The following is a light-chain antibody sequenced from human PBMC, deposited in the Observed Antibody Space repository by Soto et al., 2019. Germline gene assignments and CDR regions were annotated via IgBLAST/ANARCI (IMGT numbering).Light chain of an antibody. CDR2: AAS. J-gene: IGKJ5*01. V-gene: IGKV3D-15*01. CDR1: QSISDN. Sequence: EIVVTQSPATLSVSPGDRATLSCRASQSISDNVAWYQQKPGQAPRLLIFAASIRATGIPARFSGSGSGTEFTLTISSLQSEDFAIYFCQQFNNWPTTFGQGTRLET. CDR3: QQFNNWPTT.